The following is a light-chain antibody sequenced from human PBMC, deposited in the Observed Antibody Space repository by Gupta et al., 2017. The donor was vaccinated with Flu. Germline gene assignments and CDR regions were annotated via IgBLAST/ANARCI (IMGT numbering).Light chain of an antibody. Sequence: GQTARITCSGNALPKEYAYWYQQKPGQAPVLVIYKDSERPSGIPERFSGSSSGTTVTLTISGVQAEDEADYYCQSADSSGTYVVFGGGTKLTVL. V-gene: IGLV3-25*03. CDR1: ALPKEY. J-gene: IGLJ2*01. CDR2: KDS. CDR3: QSADSSGTYVV.